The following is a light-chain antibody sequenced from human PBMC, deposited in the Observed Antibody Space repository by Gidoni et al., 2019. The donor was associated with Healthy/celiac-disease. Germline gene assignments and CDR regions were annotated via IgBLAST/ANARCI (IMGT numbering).Light chain of an antibody. Sequence: EIVFTQSPATLSLSPGERATLSCRASQSVSSYFAWYQQKPGQAPRLLIYDASNRATGIPARFSGSGSGTDFTLTISSLEPEDFAVYYCQQRSNWPQVTFGQGTRLEIK. J-gene: IGKJ5*01. CDR1: QSVSSY. CDR2: DAS. CDR3: QQRSNWPQVT. V-gene: IGKV3-11*01.